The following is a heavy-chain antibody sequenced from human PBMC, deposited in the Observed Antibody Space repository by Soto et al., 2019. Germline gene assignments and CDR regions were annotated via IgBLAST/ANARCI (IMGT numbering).Heavy chain of an antibody. V-gene: IGHV1-69*12. CDR2: IIPIFGTA. Sequence: QVQLVQSGAEVKKPGSSVKVSCKASGGTFSSYAISWVRQAPGQGLEWMGGIIPIFGTANYAQKFQGRVTITADESTSTGYMELSSLRSEDTAVDCCAGPPELTRIYYYYGMDVWGQGTTVTVSS. CDR1: GGTFSSYA. J-gene: IGHJ6*02. D-gene: IGHD1-7*01. CDR3: AGPPELTRIYYYYGMDV.